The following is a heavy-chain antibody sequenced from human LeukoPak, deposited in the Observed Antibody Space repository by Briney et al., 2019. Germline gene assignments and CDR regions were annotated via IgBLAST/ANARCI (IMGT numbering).Heavy chain of an antibody. CDR2: IYHSGST. CDR3: ARAKDNYRGNDAFDI. CDR1: GYSISSGYY. V-gene: IGHV4-38-2*01. Sequence: PSETLSLTCAVSGYSISSGYYWGWIRQPPGKGLEWIGNIYHSGSTYYNPSLKSRVTMSVDTSKNQFSLRLTSVTAADTAVYYCARAKDNYRGNDAFDIWGQGTMVTISS. J-gene: IGHJ3*02. D-gene: IGHD4/OR15-4a*01.